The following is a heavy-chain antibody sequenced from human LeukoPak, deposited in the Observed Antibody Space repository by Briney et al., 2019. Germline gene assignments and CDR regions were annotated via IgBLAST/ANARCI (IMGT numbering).Heavy chain of an antibody. D-gene: IGHD2-8*01. CDR3: AKDGVPSRYFGRNYFDY. CDR2: IRYDGSNK. CDR1: GFTFSSFG. V-gene: IGHV3-30*02. Sequence: GGSLRLSCAASGFTFSSFGMHWVRQAPGKGLEWVAFIRYDGSNKYYADSVKGRFTISTDNSKNTLYLQMNSLRAEDTAVYYCAKDGVPSRYFGRNYFDYWGQGTLVTVSS. J-gene: IGHJ4*02.